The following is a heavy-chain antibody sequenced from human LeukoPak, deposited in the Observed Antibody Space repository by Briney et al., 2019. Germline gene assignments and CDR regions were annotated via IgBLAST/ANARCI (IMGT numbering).Heavy chain of an antibody. D-gene: IGHD4-23*01. J-gene: IGHJ6*02. Sequence: ASVKVSRKASGGTFSSYAISWVRQAPGQGLEWMGGIIPIFATANYAQKFQGRVTITADESTSTAFMELSSLRSEDTAVYYCARDDYGGNSPKGPYYYYGMDVWGQGTTVTVSS. V-gene: IGHV1-69*13. CDR1: GGTFSSYA. CDR2: IIPIFATA. CDR3: ARDDYGGNSPKGPYYYYGMDV.